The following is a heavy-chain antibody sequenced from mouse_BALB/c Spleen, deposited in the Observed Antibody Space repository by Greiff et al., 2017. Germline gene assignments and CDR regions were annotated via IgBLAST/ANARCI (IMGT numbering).Heavy chain of an antibody. J-gene: IGHJ4*01. V-gene: IGHV1-9*01. CDR2: ILPGSGST. D-gene: IGHD2-1*01. CDR1: GYTFSSYW. Sequence: QVQLQQSGAELMKPGASVKISCKATGYTFSSYWIEWVKQRPGHGLEWIGEILPGSGSTNYNEKFKGKATFTADTSSNTAYMQLSSLTSEDSAVYYCARYGNYEYYYAMDYCGQGTSVTVSS. CDR3: ARYGNYEYYYAMDY.